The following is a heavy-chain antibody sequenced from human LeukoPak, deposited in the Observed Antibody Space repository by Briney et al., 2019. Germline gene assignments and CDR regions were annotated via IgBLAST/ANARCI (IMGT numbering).Heavy chain of an antibody. CDR2: INPNSGGT. V-gene: IGHV1-2*02. J-gene: IGHJ4*02. D-gene: IGHD1-26*01. CDR1: GYTFTGYY. CDR3: ARSFKMSAPSGSSRPSYFDY. Sequence: ASVKVSCKASGYTFTGYYMHWVRQAPGQGLEWMGWINPNSGGTNYAQKFQGRVTMTRDTSISTAYMELSRLRSDDTAVYYCARSFKMSAPSGSSRPSYFDYWGQGTLVTVSS.